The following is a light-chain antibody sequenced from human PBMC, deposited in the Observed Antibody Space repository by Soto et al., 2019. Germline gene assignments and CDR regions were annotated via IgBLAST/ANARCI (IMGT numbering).Light chain of an antibody. CDR2: EVV. V-gene: IGLV2-8*01. CDR1: NNDIGVYDF. J-gene: IGLJ1*01. CDR3: KSYAGSNTYV. Sequence: QAVVTQPPSASGSPGQSVTISCTGTNNDIGVYDFVSWYQHHPGKAPRLIIYEVVQRPSGVPDRFSGSKSGNTASLTVSGLQAADEADYFCKSYAGSNTYVFGSGTKLTVL.